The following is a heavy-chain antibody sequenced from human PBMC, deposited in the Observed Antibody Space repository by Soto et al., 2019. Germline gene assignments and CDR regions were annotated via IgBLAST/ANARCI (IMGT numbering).Heavy chain of an antibody. CDR1: GFTFSSYG. Sequence: GGSLRLSCAASGFTFSSYGMHWVRQAPGKGLEWVAVISYDGSNKYYAYSLKGRFTISRDNSKNTLYLQMNSLRAEDTAVYYCAKDQSSSSWYRAPYYYYMDVWGKGTTVTVSS. CDR2: ISYDGSNK. J-gene: IGHJ6*03. CDR3: AKDQSSSSWYRAPYYYYMDV. V-gene: IGHV3-30*18. D-gene: IGHD6-13*01.